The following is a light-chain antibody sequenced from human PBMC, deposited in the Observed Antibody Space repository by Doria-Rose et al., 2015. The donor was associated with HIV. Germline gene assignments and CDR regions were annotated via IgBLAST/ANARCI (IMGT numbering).Light chain of an antibody. CDR2: DGS. V-gene: IGKV3-20*01. CDR3: HQYGTSWT. Sequence: IVMTRSPGTVSAAPGARATVSCMVRQSFSSTYFGWYQQKPGQAPSLLIYDGSTRATGIPDRFSASGSGTDFTLTINRLEPEDFALYYCHQYGTSWTFGQGTKVEI. J-gene: IGKJ1*01. CDR1: QSFSSTY.